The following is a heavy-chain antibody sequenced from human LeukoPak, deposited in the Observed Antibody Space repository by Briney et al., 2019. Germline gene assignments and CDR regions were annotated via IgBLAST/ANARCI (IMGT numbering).Heavy chain of an antibody. V-gene: IGHV1-2*02. D-gene: IGHD3-22*01. CDR1: GYTFTGYY. CDR3: ARGLYSYDSSGYFY. Sequence: ASVKVSCKASGYTFTGYYMHWVRQPPGQGLEWMGWINTNSGGTNYAQKFQGRVTMTRDTSISTAYMDLSRLRSDDTAVYYCARGLYSYDSSGYFYWGQGTLVTVSS. CDR2: INTNSGGT. J-gene: IGHJ4*02.